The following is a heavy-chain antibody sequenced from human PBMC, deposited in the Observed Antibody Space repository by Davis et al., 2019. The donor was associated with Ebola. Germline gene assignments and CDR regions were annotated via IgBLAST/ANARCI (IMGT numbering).Heavy chain of an antibody. V-gene: IGHV3-7*01. CDR3: TREGGGSWGY. D-gene: IGHD2-15*01. Sequence: PWGSLRLSCAASGFTFSSYWMTWVRQAPGKGLEWVANIRQDGSENYYVDSVEGRFAISRDNANNSLFLQMNSLRVEDTAVYYCTREGGGSWGYWGQGTLVTVSS. CDR1: GFTFSSYW. J-gene: IGHJ4*02. CDR2: IRQDGSEN.